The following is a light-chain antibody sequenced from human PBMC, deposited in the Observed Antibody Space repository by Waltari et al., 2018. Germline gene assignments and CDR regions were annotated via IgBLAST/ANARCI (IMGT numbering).Light chain of an antibody. J-gene: IGLJ3*02. CDR2: KGN. V-gene: IGLV8-61*01. CDR3: SMYMGSGIWV. Sequence: QVPRGLPRGTGVYKGNGRSSGGHDRFSGSILGNKAALTITGAQADDESDYYCSMYMGSGIWVFGGGTKLTVL.